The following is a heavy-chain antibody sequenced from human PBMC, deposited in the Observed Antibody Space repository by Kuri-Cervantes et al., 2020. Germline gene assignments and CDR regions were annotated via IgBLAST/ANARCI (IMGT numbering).Heavy chain of an antibody. J-gene: IGHJ4*02. CDR1: GLIFDAYA. Sequence: GESLKISCVVSGLIFDAYAISWVRQTPGKGLEWISAISGSGAVTYYADSVKGRFITSRDNSKNTIYLQMNSLRVEDTARYHCATGIYDGRFDYWGPGNMVTVSS. V-gene: IGHV3-23*01. CDR2: ISGSGAVT. CDR3: ATGIYDGRFDY. D-gene: IGHD5/OR15-5a*01.